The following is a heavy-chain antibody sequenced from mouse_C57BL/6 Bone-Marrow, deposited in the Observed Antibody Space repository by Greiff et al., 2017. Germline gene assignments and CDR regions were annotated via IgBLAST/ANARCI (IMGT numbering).Heavy chain of an antibody. V-gene: IGHV4-1*01. CDR3: ARYSYYVDWYFDV. CDR2: FNPDSSTI. D-gene: IGHD2-12*01. CDR1: GIDFSRYW. J-gene: IGHJ1*03. Sequence: EVQLQQSGGGLVQPGGSLKLSCAASGIDFSRYWMSWFRRAPGKGLEWIGEFNPDSSTINYAPSLKDKFIISRDNAKNTLYLQMSKVRSEDTALYYCARYSYYVDWYFDVWGTGTTVTVSS.